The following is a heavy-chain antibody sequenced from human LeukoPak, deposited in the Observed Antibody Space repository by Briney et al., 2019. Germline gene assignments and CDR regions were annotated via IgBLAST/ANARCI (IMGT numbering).Heavy chain of an antibody. Sequence: PSETLSLTCAVSGGSISSGGYSWSWIRQPPGKGLEWIGYIYHSGSTYYNPSLKSRVTISVDRSKNQFSLNLSSVTAADTAVYYCARSLGSDFDYWGQGTLVTVSS. J-gene: IGHJ4*02. CDR2: IYHSGST. V-gene: IGHV4-30-2*01. CDR1: GGSISSGGYS. CDR3: ARSLGSDFDY. D-gene: IGHD6-6*01.